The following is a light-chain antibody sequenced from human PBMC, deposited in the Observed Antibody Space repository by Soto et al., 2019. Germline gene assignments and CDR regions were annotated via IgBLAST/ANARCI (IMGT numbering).Light chain of an antibody. Sequence: SYELTQPLSVSVALGQTARITCGGNNIGSKNVHWYQQKPGQVPVLVIYRDSNRPSGIPERFSGSNAGNTATLTISRAQAGDEADYYSQVWDSSTARVFGGGTKLTVL. CDR2: RDS. CDR3: QVWDSSTARV. CDR1: NIGSKN. J-gene: IGLJ3*02. V-gene: IGLV3-9*01.